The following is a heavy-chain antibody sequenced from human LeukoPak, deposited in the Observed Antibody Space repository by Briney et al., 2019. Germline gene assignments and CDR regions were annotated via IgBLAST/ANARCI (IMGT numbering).Heavy chain of an antibody. CDR3: ARQALAAAGTFVWFDP. V-gene: IGHV4-4*09. D-gene: IGHD6-13*01. CDR1: GGSISSYY. Sequence: SETLSLTCTVSGGSISSYYWSWIRQPPGKGLEWIGYIYASGSTNYNPSLKSRVTISVDTSKNQFSLKLSSVTAADTAMYYCARQALAAAGTFVWFDPWGQGTLVTVSS. J-gene: IGHJ5*02. CDR2: IYASGST.